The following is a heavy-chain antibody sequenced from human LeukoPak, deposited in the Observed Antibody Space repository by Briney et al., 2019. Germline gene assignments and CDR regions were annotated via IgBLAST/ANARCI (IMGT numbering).Heavy chain of an antibody. V-gene: IGHV3-33*01. Sequence: GGSLRLSCAASGFTFNNYGMHWVRQAPGKGLEWVAAIWYDGSNKYYADSVKGRFTISRDNSKNTLYLQMNSLRAEDTALYYCARDACGGDCYSDYWGQGTLVTVSS. J-gene: IGHJ4*02. CDR1: GFTFNNYG. D-gene: IGHD2-21*02. CDR3: ARDACGGDCYSDY. CDR2: IWYDGSNK.